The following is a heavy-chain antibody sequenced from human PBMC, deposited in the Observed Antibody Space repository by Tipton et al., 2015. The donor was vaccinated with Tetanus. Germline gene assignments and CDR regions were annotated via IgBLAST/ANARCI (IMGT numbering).Heavy chain of an antibody. CDR1: GTSISRSSHY. V-gene: IGHV4-61*01. CDR3: ARANNDYPKKGPFDY. J-gene: IGHJ4*02. D-gene: IGHD3-16*01. Sequence: SLRLSCTVSGTSISRSSHYWTWIRQPPGKEPEWVGYVYHSGATNYHPSLKSRLAISADTSKNQFSLNLRSVITADTAVYYCARANNDYPKKGPFDYWGQGILVTVSS. CDR2: VYHSGAT.